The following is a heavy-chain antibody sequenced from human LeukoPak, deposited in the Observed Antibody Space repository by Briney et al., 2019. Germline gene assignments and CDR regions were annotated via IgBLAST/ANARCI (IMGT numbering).Heavy chain of an antibody. Sequence: GGSLRLSCAASGFTFSSYAMHWVRQAPGKGLEWVAVISYDGSNKYYADSVKGRFTISRDNSKNTLYLQMNSLRAEDTAVYYCASFDGSGSRVFGYWGQGTLVTVSS. V-gene: IGHV3-30*04. CDR3: ASFDGSGSRVFGY. CDR1: GFTFSSYA. J-gene: IGHJ4*02. D-gene: IGHD3-10*01. CDR2: ISYDGSNK.